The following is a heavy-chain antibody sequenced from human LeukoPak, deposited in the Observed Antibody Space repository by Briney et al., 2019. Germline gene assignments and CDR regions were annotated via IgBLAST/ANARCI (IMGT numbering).Heavy chain of an antibody. Sequence: ASVKVSCKSSGHTFSNYYVHWVRQAPGQGLEWMGVIHPNGLTTTCAQNFQGRVTVARGTPTSTVYMELSSLTSEDSAIYYCTRERSDYAEQFDFWGQGTPVIVSS. D-gene: IGHD4-17*01. CDR1: GHTFSNYY. J-gene: IGHJ4*02. CDR3: TRERSDYAEQFDF. V-gene: IGHV1-46*01. CDR2: IHPNGLTT.